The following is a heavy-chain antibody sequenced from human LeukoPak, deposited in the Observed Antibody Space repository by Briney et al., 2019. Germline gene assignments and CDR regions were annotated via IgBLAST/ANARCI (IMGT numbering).Heavy chain of an antibody. Sequence: PGGSLRLSCAASGFTFSNHWMSWVRQAPGKGLEWVANIKQDGSENYYVDSLKGRFTISRDNAKNSLYLQMNSLRAEATAIYYCARGRPGTGIVIDYWGQGTLVTVSS. CDR3: ARGRPGTGIVIDY. D-gene: IGHD3-10*01. CDR1: GFTFSNHW. J-gene: IGHJ4*02. CDR2: IKQDGSEN. V-gene: IGHV3-7*01.